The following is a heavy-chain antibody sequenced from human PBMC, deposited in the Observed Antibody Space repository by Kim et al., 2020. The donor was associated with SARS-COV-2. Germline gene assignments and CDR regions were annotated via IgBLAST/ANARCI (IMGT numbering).Heavy chain of an antibody. D-gene: IGHD5-18*01. J-gene: IGHJ6*02. CDR2: ISSSSSYT. Sequence: GGSLRLSCAASGFTFSDYYMSWIRQAPGKGLEWVSYISSSSSYTNYADSVKGRFTISRDNAKNSLYLQMNSLRAEDTAVYYCARVYSQYYYYYGMDVWGQGTTVTVSS. V-gene: IGHV3-11*05. CDR3: ARVYSQYYYYYGMDV. CDR1: GFTFSDYY.